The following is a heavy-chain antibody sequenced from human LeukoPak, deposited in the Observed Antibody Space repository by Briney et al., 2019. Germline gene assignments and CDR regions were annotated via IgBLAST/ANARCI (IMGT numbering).Heavy chain of an antibody. CDR2: ISSGSTI. CDR1: GFTFSDYY. V-gene: IGHV3-11*01. CDR3: ARLHVDIVATTPDY. D-gene: IGHD5-12*01. J-gene: IGHJ4*02. Sequence: GGSLRPSCAASGFTFSDYYMSWIRQAPGKGLEWVSYISSGSTIYYADSVKGRFTISRDNAKNSLYLQMNSLRAEDTAVYYCARLHVDIVATTPDYWGQGTLVTVSS.